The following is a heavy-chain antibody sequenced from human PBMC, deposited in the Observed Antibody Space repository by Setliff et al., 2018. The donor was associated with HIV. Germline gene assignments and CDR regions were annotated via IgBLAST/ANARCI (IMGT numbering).Heavy chain of an antibody. CDR2: ISWNSDNK. V-gene: IGHV3-9*03. CDR1: GFTFDDYA. D-gene: IGHD6-19*01. CDR3: AKDVKQWLVPGAFDI. J-gene: IGHJ3*02. Sequence: LRLSCAASGFTFDDYAMHWVRQAPGKGLEWVSGISWNSDNKGYADSVKGRFTISRDNAKNSLYLQMNSLRAEDMALYYCAKDVKQWLVPGAFDIWGQGTMVTVSS.